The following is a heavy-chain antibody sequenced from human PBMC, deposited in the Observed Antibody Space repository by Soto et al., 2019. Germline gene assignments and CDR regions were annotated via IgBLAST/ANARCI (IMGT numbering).Heavy chain of an antibody. J-gene: IGHJ4*02. CDR2: IYYSGST. CDR1: GGSISSSSYY. V-gene: IGHV4-39*07. D-gene: IGHD5-12*01. CDR3: ARDRGSGYDPLDY. Sequence: SETLSLTCTVSGGSISSSSYYWGWIRQPPGKGLEWIGGIYYSGSTYYNPSLKSRVTISVDTSKNQFSLKLSSVTAADTAVYYCARDRGSGYDPLDYWGQGTLVTVSS.